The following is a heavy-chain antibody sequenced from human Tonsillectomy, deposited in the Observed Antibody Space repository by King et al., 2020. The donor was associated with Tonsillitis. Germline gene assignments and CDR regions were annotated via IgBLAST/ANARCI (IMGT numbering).Heavy chain of an antibody. V-gene: IGHV3-11*01. J-gene: IGHJ5*02. CDR2: ISSIGSTL. D-gene: IGHD2-21*01. CDR3: SRERGFQNWFDP. CDR1: GFTFSDYY. Sequence: VQLVESGGGLVKPGGSLRLSCAASGFTFSDYYMSWIRQAPGKGLEWVSYISSIGSTLYYADTVKGRFTISRDNAKNSLYLQMNSLRAEDTAVYYCSRERGFQNWFDPWGQGTLVTVSS.